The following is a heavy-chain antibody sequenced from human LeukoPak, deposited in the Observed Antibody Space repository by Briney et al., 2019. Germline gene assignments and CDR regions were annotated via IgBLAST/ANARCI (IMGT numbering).Heavy chain of an antibody. J-gene: IGHJ5*02. Sequence: ASVKVSCKASGYTFTNYGITWVRQAPGQGLEWMGWRSAYNGNTNYAQKLQGRVTMTTDTSTSTAYMELRSLRSDDTAVYYCARVFSSGRNWFDPWGQGTLVTVSS. CDR1: GYTFTNYG. V-gene: IGHV1-18*01. CDR2: RSAYNGNT. CDR3: ARVFSSGRNWFDP. D-gene: IGHD6-19*01.